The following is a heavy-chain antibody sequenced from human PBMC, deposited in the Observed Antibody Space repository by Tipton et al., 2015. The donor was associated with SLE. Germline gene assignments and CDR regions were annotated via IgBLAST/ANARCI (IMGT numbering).Heavy chain of an antibody. J-gene: IGHJ3*02. V-gene: IGHV3-7*01. CDR1: GFTFSSYW. CDR2: IKQDGSEK. D-gene: IGHD3-22*01. CDR3: ARGDFYDSSDYYNDAFDI. Sequence: SLRLSCTASGFTFSSYWMSWVRQAPGKGLEWVANIKQDGSEKYYVDSVKGRFTISRDNAQNSLYLQMNSLRAEDTALYYCARGDFYDSSDYYNDAFDIWGQGTMVTVSS.